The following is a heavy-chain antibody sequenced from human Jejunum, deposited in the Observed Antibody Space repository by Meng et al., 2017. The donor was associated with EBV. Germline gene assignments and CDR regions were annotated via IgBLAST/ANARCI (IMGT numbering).Heavy chain of an antibody. V-gene: IGHV2-5*02. CDR3: AHKGSGSYPLDY. CDR2: IYWDDSR. D-gene: IGHD1-26*01. Sequence: QIHLNGSGPTPVKPTQTLTLTCTFSGFSLSANGVGLAWIRQPPGKALEWLAVIYWDDSRLYSPSLRSRLTITKDTSKNQVVLIMTNMDPVDTATYYCAHKGSGSYPLDYWGQGTLVTVSS. J-gene: IGHJ4*02. CDR1: GFSLSANGVG.